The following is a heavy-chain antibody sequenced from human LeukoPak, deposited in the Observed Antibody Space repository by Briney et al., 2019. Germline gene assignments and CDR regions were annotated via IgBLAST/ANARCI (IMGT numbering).Heavy chain of an antibody. V-gene: IGHV1-2*02. Sequence: ASVKVSCKASGYTFSGYYMHWVRQAPGQGLGWMGWINPNSGGANSAQKFQGRVTMTRDTSISTAYMELSSLRSDDTAVYYCARGGDRGYDYCLDYWGQGTLVTVSS. CDR1: GYTFSGYY. CDR2: INPNSGGA. CDR3: ARGGDRGYDYCLDY. J-gene: IGHJ4*02. D-gene: IGHD5-12*01.